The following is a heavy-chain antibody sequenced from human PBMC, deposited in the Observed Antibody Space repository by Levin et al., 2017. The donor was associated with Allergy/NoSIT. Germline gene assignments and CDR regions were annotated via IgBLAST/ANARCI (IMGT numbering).Heavy chain of an antibody. CDR2: INDSGST. J-gene: IGHJ6*03. CDR3: ARGVRVRRSSGSPYYYMDV. V-gene: IGHV4-34*01. D-gene: IGHD2-15*01. Sequence: SETLSLTCGVYGGSFSGYYWNWIRQPPGKGLEWIGEINDSGSTNYNPSLESRVTKSVDTSKKQFSLKLTSVTAADTAVYYCARGVRVRRSSGSPYYYMDVWGKGTTVTVSS. CDR1: GGSFSGYY.